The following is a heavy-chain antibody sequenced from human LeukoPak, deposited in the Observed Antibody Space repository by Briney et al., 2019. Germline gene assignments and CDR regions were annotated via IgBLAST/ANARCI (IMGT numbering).Heavy chain of an antibody. CDR3: ARERENWFDP. V-gene: IGHV1-69*13. CDR1: GYTFTGYY. J-gene: IGHJ5*02. Sequence: GASVKVSCKASGYTFTGYYMHWVRQAPGQGLEWMGGIIPIFGTANYAQKFQGRVTITADESTSTAYMELSSLRSEDTAVYYCARERENWFDPWGQGTLVTVSS. CDR2: IIPIFGTA.